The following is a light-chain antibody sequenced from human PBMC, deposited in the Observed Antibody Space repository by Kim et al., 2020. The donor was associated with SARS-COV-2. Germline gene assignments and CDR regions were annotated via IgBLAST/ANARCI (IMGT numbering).Light chain of an antibody. Sequence: SYELTQPPSVSVSPGQTASITCSGDKLGDKYACWYQQKPGQSPLLVIYQDVKRPSGIPERFSGSRSGNTATLTISGTQTMDEADYYCQAWDSSMVFGGGTQLTVL. CDR3: QAWDSSMV. V-gene: IGLV3-1*01. CDR2: QDV. CDR1: KLGDKY. J-gene: IGLJ2*01.